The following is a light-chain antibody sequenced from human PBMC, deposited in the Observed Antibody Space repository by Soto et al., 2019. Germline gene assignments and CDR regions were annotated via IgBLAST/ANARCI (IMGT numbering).Light chain of an antibody. Sequence: EILLTRAPGTLSLSPWQRATLSCIASQSVSSYLAWYQQKPGQAPRLIIYDAYNRATGIKARFSGSGSGTDFTLTIRRLEPEDFAVYYCKKYGSSHRKCGHGTKGDLK. J-gene: IGKJ1*01. CDR2: DAY. CDR3: KKYGSSHRK. V-gene: IGKV3-20*01. CDR1: QSVSSY.